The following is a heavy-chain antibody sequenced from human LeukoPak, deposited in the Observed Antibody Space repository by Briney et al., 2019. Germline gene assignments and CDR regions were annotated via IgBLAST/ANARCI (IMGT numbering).Heavy chain of an antibody. J-gene: IGHJ4*02. CDR1: GYTFIGYY. Sequence: ASVKVSCKASGYTFIGYYIHWVRQAPGQGLEWMGWMNPNSGNTGYAQKFQGRVTITRNTSISTAYMELSSLRSEDTAVYYCARGYGSGSYLRDYWGQGTLVTVSS. D-gene: IGHD3-10*01. CDR2: MNPNSGNT. CDR3: ARGYGSGSYLRDY. V-gene: IGHV1-8*03.